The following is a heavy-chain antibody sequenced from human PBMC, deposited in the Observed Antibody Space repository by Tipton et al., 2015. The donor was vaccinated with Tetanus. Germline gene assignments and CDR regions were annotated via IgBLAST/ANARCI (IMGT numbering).Heavy chain of an antibody. CDR3: AKERWYSNSPGAFDL. J-gene: IGHJ3*01. CDR2: ISDSGVRT. Sequence: SLRLSCAASGFTFTSYAMSWVRQAPGKGLEWVSVISDSGVRTHYADSVKGRFTISRDNSKNTLYVHMNSLTAEDTAVYYCAKERWYSNSPGAFDLWGQGTMVTVSS. CDR1: GFTFTSYA. D-gene: IGHD6-6*01. V-gene: IGHV3-23*01.